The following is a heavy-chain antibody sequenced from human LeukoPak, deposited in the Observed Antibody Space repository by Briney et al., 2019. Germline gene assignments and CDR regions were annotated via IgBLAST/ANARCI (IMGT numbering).Heavy chain of an antibody. J-gene: IGHJ3*02. CDR3: AGIIVGATLGASDI. CDR2: MNPNSGGT. Sequence: GASVKVSCKASGYPYTGYYMHWVRQAPGQGLEWMGRMNPNSGGTNYAQKFQGRVTMSRDMSISTAYMELGRLRSDDTAVYYCAGIIVGATLGASDIWGQGTMVTVSS. CDR1: GYPYTGYY. D-gene: IGHD1-26*01. V-gene: IGHV1-2*06.